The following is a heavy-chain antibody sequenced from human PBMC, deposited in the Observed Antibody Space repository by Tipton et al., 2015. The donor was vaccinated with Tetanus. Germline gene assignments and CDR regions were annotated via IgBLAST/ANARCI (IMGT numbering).Heavy chain of an antibody. CDR3: ARLRVYCSTACYSREDY. D-gene: IGHD2/OR15-2a*01. V-gene: IGHV3-7*01. CDR1: GFTFRSYW. J-gene: IGHJ4*02. CDR2: IKEDGSEM. Sequence: SLRLSCVASGFTFRSYWMSWVRQAPGKGLEWVANIKEDGSEMYYADSVKGRFTISRDNARNSLSVHMNSLTAEDTAVYYCARLRVYCSTACYSREDYWGQGTLVTVSS.